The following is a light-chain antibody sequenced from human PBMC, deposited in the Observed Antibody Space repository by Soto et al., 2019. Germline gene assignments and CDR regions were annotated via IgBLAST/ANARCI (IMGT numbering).Light chain of an antibody. V-gene: IGKV3-15*01. J-gene: IGKJ4*01. CDR1: QSVDIY. Sequence: EIVMTQSPASLSVYPGERATLSCRASQSVDIYLAWYQQRPGQAPRLLIYDTSIRALGIPATFSGSGSATEFTLTISSLQSEDVAVYYCQQYKDWPPITFGGGTKVQIK. CDR3: QQYKDWPPIT. CDR2: DTS.